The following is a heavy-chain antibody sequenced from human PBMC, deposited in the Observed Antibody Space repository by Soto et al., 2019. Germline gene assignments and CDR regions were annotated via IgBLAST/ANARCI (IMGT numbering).Heavy chain of an antibody. CDR3: ARLACRKCDSSPSQY. D-gene: IGHD6-6*01. J-gene: IGHJ4*02. V-gene: IGHV4-30-4*01. Sequence: SSETLSLTCTVSGGSISSGDYYWSWIRQPPGKGLEWIGYIYYSGSTYYNPSLRSRVTISVDTSKNQFSLKLSSVTAADTAVYYCARLACRKCDSSPSQYWGQGFPVTVSS. CDR2: IYYSGST. CDR1: GGSISSGDYY.